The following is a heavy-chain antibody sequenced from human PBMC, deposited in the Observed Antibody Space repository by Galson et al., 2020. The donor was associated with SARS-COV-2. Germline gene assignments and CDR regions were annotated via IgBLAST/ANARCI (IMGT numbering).Heavy chain of an antibody. V-gene: IGHV2-5*01. CDR1: GFSLSTSGVG. CDR2: TYWSDDK. D-gene: IGHD3-22*01. Sequence: SGPTLVKPTQTLTLTCTFSGFSLSTSGVGVGWIRQPPGKALEWLAVTYWSDDKRYSPSLKSRLTITKDTSKKQVVLTMTNMDPVDTATYYCARQYYYDSPDAFDIWGQGKMVTVSS. CDR3: ARQYYYDSPDAFDI. J-gene: IGHJ3*02.